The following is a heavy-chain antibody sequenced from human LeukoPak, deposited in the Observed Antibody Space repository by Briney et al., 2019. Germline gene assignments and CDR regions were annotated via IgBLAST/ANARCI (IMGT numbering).Heavy chain of an antibody. Sequence: SETLSLTCTVSGGSISSYYWSWIRQPPGKGLEWIGYIYYSGSTNYNPSLKSRVTISVDTSKNQFSLKLSSVTAADTAVYYCAGRMRDAFDIWGQGTMVTVSS. CDR3: AGRMRDAFDI. J-gene: IGHJ3*02. V-gene: IGHV4-59*01. CDR1: GGSISSYY. CDR2: IYYSGST. D-gene: IGHD2-15*01.